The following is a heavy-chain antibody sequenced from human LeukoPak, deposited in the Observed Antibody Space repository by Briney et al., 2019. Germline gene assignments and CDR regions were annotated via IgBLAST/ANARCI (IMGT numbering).Heavy chain of an antibody. J-gene: IGHJ4*02. Sequence: ASVKVSCKASGYTLTGYYMHWVRQAPGQGLEWMGWINPNGGGTNYAQKFQGRVTMTRDTSISTAYMELSRLRSDDTAVYYCARDAPGYSSSWRLNYFDYWGQGTLVTVSS. D-gene: IGHD6-13*01. CDR1: GYTLTGYY. CDR2: INPNGGGT. V-gene: IGHV1-2*02. CDR3: ARDAPGYSSSWRLNYFDY.